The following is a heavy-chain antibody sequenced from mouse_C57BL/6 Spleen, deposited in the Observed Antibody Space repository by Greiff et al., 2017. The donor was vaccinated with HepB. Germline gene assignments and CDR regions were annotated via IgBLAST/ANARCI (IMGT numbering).Heavy chain of an antibody. D-gene: IGHD2-3*01. Sequence: QVQLKHPGAELVRPGSSVKLSCKASGYTFTSYWMHWVKQRPIQGLEWIGNIDPSDSETHYNQKFKDKATLTVDKSSSTAYMQLSSLTSEDSAVYYCARDDGYPFAYWGQGTLVTVSA. CDR3: ARDDGYPFAY. J-gene: IGHJ3*01. CDR2: IDPSDSET. V-gene: IGHV1-52*01. CDR1: GYTFTSYW.